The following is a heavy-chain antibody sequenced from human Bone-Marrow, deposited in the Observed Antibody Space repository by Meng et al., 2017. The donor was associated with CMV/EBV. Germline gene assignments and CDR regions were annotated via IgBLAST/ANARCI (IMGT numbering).Heavy chain of an antibody. CDR1: GFTFSSYG. CDR2: IRYDGSNK. V-gene: IGHV3-30*02. J-gene: IGHJ6*02. Sequence: GGSLRLSCAASGFTFSSYGMHWVRQAPGKGLEWVAFIRYDGSNKYYADSVKGRFTISRDNSKNTPYLQMNSLRAEDTAVYYCAKDPRIGYYYYYGMDVWGQGTTVTVSS. CDR3: AKDPRIGYYYYYGMDV. D-gene: IGHD2-15*01.